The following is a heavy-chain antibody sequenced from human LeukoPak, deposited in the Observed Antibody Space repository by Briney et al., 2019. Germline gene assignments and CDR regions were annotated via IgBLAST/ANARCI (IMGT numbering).Heavy chain of an antibody. Sequence: GGSLRLSCAASGFTFSASAMHWVRQAPGKGLEGLALMSYDGSYKYYGDSVKGRFTISRDNSKDTLYLQMGSLSAEDTVVYSCARDLSASGVFFSSGMDVWGQGTAVIVSS. J-gene: IGHJ6*02. CDR2: MSYDGSYK. V-gene: IGHV3-30*14. CDR3: ARDLSASGVFFSSGMDV. D-gene: IGHD6-13*01. CDR1: GFTFSASA.